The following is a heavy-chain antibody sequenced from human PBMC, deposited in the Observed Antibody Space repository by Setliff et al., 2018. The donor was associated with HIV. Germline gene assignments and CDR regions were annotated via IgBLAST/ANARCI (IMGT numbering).Heavy chain of an antibody. V-gene: IGHV1-69*05. CDR1: GDTFNNCA. Sequence: ASVKVSCKASGDTFNNCAVTWVRQAPGQGLEWMGGSIPLFGTTNYAQKFQGRVTLTTDELMKTAYMELSSLRSDDTAVYYCARLGSGWSDSYYYAMDIWGQGTTVTVSS. J-gene: IGHJ6*02. D-gene: IGHD6-19*01. CDR2: SIPLFGTT. CDR3: ARLGSGWSDSYYYAMDI.